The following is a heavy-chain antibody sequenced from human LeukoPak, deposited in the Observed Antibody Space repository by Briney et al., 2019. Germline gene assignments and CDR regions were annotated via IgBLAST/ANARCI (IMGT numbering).Heavy chain of an antibody. Sequence: SETLSLTCTVSGYSISSGYYWGWIRQPPGKGLEWIGSIYHSGRTFYNPSLKSRVTISVDTSKNQFSLKLSSVTAADTAVYYCARRQVDTAMVFSFRSKFDYWGQGTLVTVSS. J-gene: IGHJ4*02. V-gene: IGHV4-38-2*02. D-gene: IGHD5-18*01. CDR2: IYHSGRT. CDR1: GYSISSGYY. CDR3: ARRQVDTAMVFSFRSKFDY.